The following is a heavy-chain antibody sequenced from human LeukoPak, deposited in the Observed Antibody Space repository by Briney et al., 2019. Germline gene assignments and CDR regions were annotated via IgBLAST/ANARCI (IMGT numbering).Heavy chain of an antibody. Sequence: GGSLRLSCAASGFTFSSYSMNWVRQAPGKGLEWVSSISSSSSYIYYADSVKGRFTISRDNAKNSLYLQMNSLRDEDTAVYYCARLTGGYCSSTSCLNWFDPWGQGTLVTVSS. V-gene: IGHV3-21*01. CDR1: GFTFSSYS. J-gene: IGHJ5*02. D-gene: IGHD2-2*01. CDR3: ARLTGGYCSSTSCLNWFDP. CDR2: ISSSSSYI.